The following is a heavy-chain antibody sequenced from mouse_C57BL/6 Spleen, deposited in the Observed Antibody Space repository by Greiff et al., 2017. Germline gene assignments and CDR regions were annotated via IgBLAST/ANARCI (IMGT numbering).Heavy chain of an antibody. V-gene: IGHV1-59*01. D-gene: IGHD2-2*01. CDR3: ARAGVWLRRYFDV. CDR2: IDPSDSYT. CDR1: GYTFTSYW. J-gene: IGHJ1*03. Sequence: QVQLQQPGAELVRPGTSVKLSCKASGYTFTSYWMHWVKQRPGQGLEWIGVIDPSDSYTNYNQKFKGKATLTVDTSSSTAYMQLSSLTSEDSAVYYCARAGVWLRRYFDVWGTGTTVTVSS.